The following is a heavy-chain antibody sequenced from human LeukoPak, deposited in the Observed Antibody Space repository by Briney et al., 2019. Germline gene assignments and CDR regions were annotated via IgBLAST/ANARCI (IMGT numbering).Heavy chain of an antibody. CDR2: IYYSGST. CDR1: GGSISSYY. Sequence: SETLSLTSTVSGGSISSYYWSWIRQPPGKGLEWIGYIYYSGSTNYNPSLKSRVTISVDTSKNQFSLKLSSATAADTAVYYCARPSRRGVVSPFDDWGQGTLVTVSS. D-gene: IGHD3-3*01. J-gene: IGHJ4*02. V-gene: IGHV4-59*08. CDR3: ARPSRRGVVSPFDD.